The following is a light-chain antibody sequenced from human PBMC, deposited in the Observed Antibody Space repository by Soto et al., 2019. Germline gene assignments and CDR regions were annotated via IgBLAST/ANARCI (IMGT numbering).Light chain of an antibody. V-gene: IGLV1-40*01. Sequence: QSVLTQPPLVSGAPGQKMTISCTGSSSNIGAGYDVHWYQQLPGTAPKLLINANSNRPSGVPDRFSGSKSGTSASLAITGLQAEDEADYYCQSYDSSLSGYVFGSGTKLTVL. CDR1: SSNIGAGYD. CDR3: QSYDSSLSGYV. J-gene: IGLJ1*01. CDR2: ANS.